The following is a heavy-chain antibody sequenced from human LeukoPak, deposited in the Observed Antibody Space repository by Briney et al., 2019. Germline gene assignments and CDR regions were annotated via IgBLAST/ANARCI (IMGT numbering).Heavy chain of an antibody. CDR1: GFTFTIYW. CDR2: IKLDGSEK. J-gene: IGHJ4*02. CDR3: ARGGWLPDY. Sequence: GGSLRLSCAASGFTFTIYWKSWVRQAPGKGLEWVANIKLDGSEKYYVDSVKGRFTISRDNAKNSLYLQMNSLRAEDTAVYYCARGGWLPDYWGQGTLVTVTS. D-gene: IGHD3-22*01. V-gene: IGHV3-7*01.